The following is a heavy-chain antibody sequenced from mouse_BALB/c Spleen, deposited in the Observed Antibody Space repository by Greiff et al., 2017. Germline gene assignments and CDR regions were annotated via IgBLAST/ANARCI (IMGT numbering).Heavy chain of an antibody. V-gene: IGHV5-6*02. Sequence: EVKLVESGGDLVKPGGSLKLSCAASGFTFSSYGMSWVRQTPDKRLEWVATISSGGSYTYYPDSVKGRFTISRDNAKNTLYLQMSSLKSEDTAMYYGARTRSAYWGQGTLVTVSA. CDR2: ISSGGSYT. CDR3: ARTRSAY. J-gene: IGHJ3*01. CDR1: GFTFSSYG.